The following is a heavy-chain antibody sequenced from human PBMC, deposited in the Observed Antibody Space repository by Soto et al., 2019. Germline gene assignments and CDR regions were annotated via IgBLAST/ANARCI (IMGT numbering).Heavy chain of an antibody. CDR1: GFIFSSLA. V-gene: IGHV3-30-3*01. D-gene: IGHD3-3*01. Sequence: PGGSLRLSCAASGFIFSSLAMSWVRQAPGKGLEWVAVISYDGNNKYYADSVKGRFTISRDNSKNTLYLQMNSLRAEDTAMYYCARGDFWSGLDYWGQGTLVTVSS. CDR3: ARGDFWSGLDY. J-gene: IGHJ4*02. CDR2: ISYDGNNK.